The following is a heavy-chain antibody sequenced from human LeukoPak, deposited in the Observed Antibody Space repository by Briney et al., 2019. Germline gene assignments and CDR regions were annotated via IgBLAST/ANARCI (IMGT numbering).Heavy chain of an antibody. D-gene: IGHD6-19*01. J-gene: IGHJ6*02. CDR1: GGSITQTNY. Sequence: SGTLSLTCDVSGGSITQTNYWTWVRQPPGKGLEWIGEVNLQGSTNYNPSLMRRVAISVDTSANHVSLQLTSVTAADTAVYYCARVMGSGDYYYYGMDVWGQGTTVTVSS. CDR3: ARVMGSGDYYYYGMDV. V-gene: IGHV4-4*02. CDR2: VNLQGST.